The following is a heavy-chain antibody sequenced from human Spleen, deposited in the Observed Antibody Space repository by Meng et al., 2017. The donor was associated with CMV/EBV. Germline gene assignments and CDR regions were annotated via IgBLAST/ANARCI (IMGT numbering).Heavy chain of an antibody. CDR1: GFSFSSYS. CDR2: ISSSSTTI. J-gene: IGHJ4*02. D-gene: IGHD2-2*01. CDR3: ARDRGQYCSSTSCYFDY. V-gene: IGHV3-48*04. Sequence: GGSLRLSCAASGFSFSSYSMNWVRQAPGKELEWVSYISSSSTTIYYADSVKGRFTISRDNAKNSLYLQMNSLRVEDTAVYYCARDRGQYCSSTSCYFDYWGQGTLVTVSS.